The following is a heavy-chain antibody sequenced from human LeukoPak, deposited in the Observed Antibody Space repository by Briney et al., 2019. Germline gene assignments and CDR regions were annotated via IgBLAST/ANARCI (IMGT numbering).Heavy chain of an antibody. CDR3: ARVGSSWYHDAFDI. J-gene: IGHJ3*02. V-gene: IGHV4-59*01. CDR2: IYYSGST. D-gene: IGHD6-13*01. Sequence: KPSQTLSLTCTVSGGSISSYYWSWIRQPPGKGLEWIGYIYYSGSTNYNPSLKSRVTISVDTSKNQFSLKLSSVTAADTAVYYCARVGSSWYHDAFDIWGQGTMVTVSS. CDR1: GGSISSYY.